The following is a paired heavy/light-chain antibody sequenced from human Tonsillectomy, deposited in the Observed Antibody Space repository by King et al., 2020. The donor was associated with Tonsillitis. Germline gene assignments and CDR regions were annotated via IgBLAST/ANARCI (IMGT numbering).Light chain of an antibody. J-gene: IGKJ2*01. V-gene: IGKV3-15*01. CDR2: AAS. CDR3: QQYNNWLMYT. CDR1: QSVGSN. Sequence: EIVMTQSPATLSVSPGERVTLSCRASQSVGSNLAWYQRKPGQAPRLLIYAASSRATGIPARFSGSGSGTEFTLTISSLQSEDYAIYFCQQYNNWLMYTFGQGTRLEVK.
Heavy chain of an antibody. CDR2: IHHTGTT. CDR1: GGSISSGGYY. D-gene: IGHD2-2*01. V-gene: IGHV4-31*03. J-gene: IGHJ3*01. CDR3: ARDPYCRTTGCGVFDL. Sequence: QMQLQESGPGLAKTSQTLFVTCTVSGGSISSGGYYWSWIRQHPGKALEWIGYIHHTGTTYYNPSLQSRASISMEESKNQFYLRLSAVTAADTAVYHCARDPYCRTTGCGVFDLWGHGTMVTVSS.